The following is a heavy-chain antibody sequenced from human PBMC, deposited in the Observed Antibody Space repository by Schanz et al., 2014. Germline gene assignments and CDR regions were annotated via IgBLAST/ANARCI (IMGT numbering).Heavy chain of an antibody. CDR2: FDVEDGET. Sequence: QVQLLQSGSEVKKPGASVKVSCEISGYTVSALAMHWVRQAPGKGLEGLGGFDVEDGETIYAQKFQGRVTMTEDTSTETAYMELSGLRSGDTAVYYGATNSPFRMVRGSNAFDAWGRGTMVTVSS. CDR1: GYTVSALA. CDR3: ATNSPFRMVRGSNAFDA. D-gene: IGHD3-10*01. J-gene: IGHJ3*01. V-gene: IGHV1-24*01.